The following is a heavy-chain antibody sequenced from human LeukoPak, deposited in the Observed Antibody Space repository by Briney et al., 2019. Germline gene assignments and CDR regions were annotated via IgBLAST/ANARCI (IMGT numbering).Heavy chain of an antibody. CDR3: AREPIAVAGRFWFDP. J-gene: IGHJ5*02. CDR2: IIPIFGTA. CDR1: GGTFSSYA. D-gene: IGHD6-19*01. Sequence: SVKVSCKASGGTFSSYAISWVRQAPGQGLEWMGGIIPIFGTANYAQKFQGRVTITADKSTSTAYMELSSLRSEDTAVYYCAREPIAVAGRFWFDPWGQGTPVTVSS. V-gene: IGHV1-69*06.